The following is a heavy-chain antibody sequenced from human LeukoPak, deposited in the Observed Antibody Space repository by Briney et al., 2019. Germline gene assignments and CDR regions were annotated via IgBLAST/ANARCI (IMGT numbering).Heavy chain of an antibody. Sequence: GGSLRLSCAASGFTFSSYAMSWVRQAPGKGLEWVSAISSSGGGTYYADSVKGRFTISRDNSKNTVYLQMNSLRAEDTAVYFCAKDQRWLQIDYWGQVTLDTVSS. V-gene: IGHV3-23*01. D-gene: IGHD5-24*01. CDR3: AKDQRWLQIDY. J-gene: IGHJ4*02. CDR1: GFTFSSYA. CDR2: ISSSGGGT.